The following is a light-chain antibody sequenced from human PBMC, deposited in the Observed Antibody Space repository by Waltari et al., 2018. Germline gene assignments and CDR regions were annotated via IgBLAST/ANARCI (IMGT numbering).Light chain of an antibody. Sequence: QSVLTQPPSVSGAPGQRVTISCTGSTSHIGAGYDVPWYQQLPGTAPKLLIFGNTNRPSGVPDRFSGSKSGTSPSLAITGLQVEDEADYYCQSYDNSLSGYVFGSGTKVTVL. CDR2: GNT. V-gene: IGLV1-40*01. CDR3: QSYDNSLSGYV. CDR1: TSHIGAGYD. J-gene: IGLJ1*01.